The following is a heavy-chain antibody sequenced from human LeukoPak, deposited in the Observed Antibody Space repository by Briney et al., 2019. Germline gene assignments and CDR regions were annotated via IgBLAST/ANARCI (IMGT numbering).Heavy chain of an antibody. CDR1: GFTFSSYA. J-gene: IGHJ4*02. Sequence: GGSLRLSCAASGFTFSSYAMSWVRQAPGKGLEWVSAISGSGGSTYYADSVKGRFTISRDNSKNTLYLQMNSLRAEDTAVYYCAKDTRYFDWLSETYWGQGTLATVSS. D-gene: IGHD3-9*01. CDR2: ISGSGGST. CDR3: AKDTRYFDWLSETY. V-gene: IGHV3-23*01.